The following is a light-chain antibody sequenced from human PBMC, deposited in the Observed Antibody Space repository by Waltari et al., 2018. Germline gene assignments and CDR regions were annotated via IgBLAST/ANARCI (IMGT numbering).Light chain of an antibody. Sequence: QTVVTQEPSFSVPPGWTVTLTYCLSSGQVSTSPSPRWYQQTPGQAPRTVIYSTETRPSGVPDRFSGSIIGNKAALTITGAQADDESDYYCSVYMHPGSVLFGGGTRLTVL. CDR3: SVYMHPGSVL. CDR2: STE. V-gene: IGLV8-61*01. CDR1: SGQVSTSPS. J-gene: IGLJ2*01.